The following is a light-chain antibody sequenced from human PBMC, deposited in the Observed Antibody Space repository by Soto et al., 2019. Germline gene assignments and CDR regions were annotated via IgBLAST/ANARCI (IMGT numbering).Light chain of an antibody. J-gene: IGKJ1*01. V-gene: IGKV3-15*01. CDR3: QQYKNWPRGT. CDR2: GAS. Sequence: ELVLTQSPATMSVSPGERATLSCRASQSVSSHLAWYQQKPGTAPRLLIYGASTRATGIPARFSGSGSGTECTLNISSLQSEEFAVYYCQQYKNWPRGTFGQGTKVEIQ. CDR1: QSVSSH.